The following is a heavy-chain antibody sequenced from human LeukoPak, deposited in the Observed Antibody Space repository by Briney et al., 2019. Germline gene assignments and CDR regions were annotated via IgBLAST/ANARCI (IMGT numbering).Heavy chain of an antibody. Sequence: GGSLRLSCAASGFTFSSYGMHWVRQAPGKGLEWVAVISYDGSNKYYADSVKGRFTISRDNSKNTLYLQMNSLRAEDTAVYYCAMGTIFGVVTYYMDVWGKGTTVTVSS. D-gene: IGHD3-3*01. CDR1: GFTFSSYG. CDR2: ISYDGSNK. CDR3: AMGTIFGVVTYYMDV. V-gene: IGHV3-30*03. J-gene: IGHJ6*03.